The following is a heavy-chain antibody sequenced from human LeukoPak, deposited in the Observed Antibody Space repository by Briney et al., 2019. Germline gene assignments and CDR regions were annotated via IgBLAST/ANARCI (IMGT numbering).Heavy chain of an antibody. D-gene: IGHD6-19*01. J-gene: IGHJ4*02. Sequence: GSLRLSCVASGFTFSSYWMSWVRQAPGKGLEWVANINQDGSEKYDVDSAKGRFTISRDNAKNSLYLQMNSLSVEDTAMHSCTRGGGGDGSGWSTTDYWGQGTLVTISS. CDR3: TRGGGGDGSGWSTTDY. CDR1: GFTFSSYW. V-gene: IGHV3-7*01. CDR2: INQDGSEK.